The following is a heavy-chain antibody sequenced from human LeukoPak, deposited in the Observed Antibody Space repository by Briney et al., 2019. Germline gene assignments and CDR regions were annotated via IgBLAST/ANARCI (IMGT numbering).Heavy chain of an antibody. CDR1: GYTFTSYG. V-gene: IGHV1-18*01. J-gene: IGHJ3*02. D-gene: IGHD5-12*01. CDR3: ARVVRYSGYDLAPYAFDI. CDR2: ISAYNGNT. Sequence: ASVKVSCKASGYTFTSYGISWVRQAPGQGLEWMGWISAYNGNTNYAQKLQGRVTMTTDTSTSTAYMELRSLRSDDTAVYYCARVVRYSGYDLAPYAFDIWGQGTMVTVSS.